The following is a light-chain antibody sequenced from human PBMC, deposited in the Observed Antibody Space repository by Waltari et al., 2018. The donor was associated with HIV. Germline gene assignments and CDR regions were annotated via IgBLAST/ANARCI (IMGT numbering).Light chain of an antibody. CDR1: QGISTD. CDR2: DAS. J-gene: IGKJ2*01. CDR3: QQRSNWPHT. V-gene: IGKV3-11*01. Sequence: EIVMTQSPATLSVSPGERVTLSCRASQGISTDLAWYQQKPGQAPRLLIYDASTRATGIPARFSGSGSGTDFTLTISSLEPEDFAVYYCQQRSNWPHTFGQGTKLEIK.